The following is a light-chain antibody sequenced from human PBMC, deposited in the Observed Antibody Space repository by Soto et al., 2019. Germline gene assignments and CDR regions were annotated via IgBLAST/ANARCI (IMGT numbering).Light chain of an antibody. Sequence: EIVLTQSPGTLSLSPGERATLSCRASQSVSSSFLAWYQQKPGQAPRLLIYGASSRATGIPDRVSGSGSGTDFTRTISRMEPEDFAVYYCQQYDNSPVTFGGVTKVEIK. V-gene: IGKV3-20*01. J-gene: IGKJ4*01. CDR2: GAS. CDR3: QQYDNSPVT. CDR1: QSVSSSF.